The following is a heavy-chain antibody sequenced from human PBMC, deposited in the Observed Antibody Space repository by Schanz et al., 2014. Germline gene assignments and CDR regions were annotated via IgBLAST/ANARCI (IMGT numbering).Heavy chain of an antibody. CDR1: GFTFSSYG. J-gene: IGHJ4*02. Sequence: VQLLDSGGGLVQPGGSLRLSCAASGFTFSSYGMHWVRQAPGKGLEWVAAMSYDGSIKYYGDSVKGRFTISRDNSKNTLYLHMNTLRSEDTAVYYCAKDSTHIDIVLVPTAIDYWGQGTLVNVSS. CDR3: AKDSTHIDIVLVPTAIDY. CDR2: MSYDGSIK. D-gene: IGHD2-2*01. V-gene: IGHV3-30*02.